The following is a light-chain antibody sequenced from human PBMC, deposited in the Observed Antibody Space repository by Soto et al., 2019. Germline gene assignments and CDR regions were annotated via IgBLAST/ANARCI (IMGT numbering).Light chain of an antibody. CDR3: QQYYSYPPT. J-gene: IGKJ3*01. CDR2: DVS. Sequence: DIQMTQSPSTVYAYVGDSVTITCRASQSITTWLAWYQQRPGKAPKLLIYDVSSLQSGVPSRFSGSGSGTEFTLTISSLQPDDFATYYCQQYYSYPPTFGPGTKVDI. CDR1: QSITTW. V-gene: IGKV1-5*01.